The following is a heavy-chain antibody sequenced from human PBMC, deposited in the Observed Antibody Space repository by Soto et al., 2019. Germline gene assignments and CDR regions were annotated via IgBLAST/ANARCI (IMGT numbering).Heavy chain of an antibody. V-gene: IGHV3-33*01. CDR3: ARDRIAVAGNADYYYYGMDV. CDR1: GFTFSSYG. D-gene: IGHD6-19*01. J-gene: IGHJ6*02. CDR2: IWYDGSNK. Sequence: GGSLRLSCAASGFTFSSYGMHWVRQAPGKGLEWVAVIWYDGSNKYYADSVKGRFTISRDNSKNTLYLQMNSLRAEDTAVYYCARDRIAVAGNADYYYYGMDVWGQGTTVTVSS.